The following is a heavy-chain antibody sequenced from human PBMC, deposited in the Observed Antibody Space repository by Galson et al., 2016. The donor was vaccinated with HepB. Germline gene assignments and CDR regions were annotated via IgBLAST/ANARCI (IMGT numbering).Heavy chain of an antibody. CDR3: GRDDPTMTDRYPSRVDV. CDR2: ITETGSFA. D-gene: IGHD4-17*01. J-gene: IGHJ6*04. V-gene: IGHV3-23*01. CDR1: GFTLSSSA. Sequence: SLRLSCAASGFTLSSSAMTWVRQAPGRGLEWVSAITETGSFAYYADSVRGRFTLPRDTSKNTVYLQMNYLRAGDTALYYCGRDDPTMTDRYPSRVDVWGKGTAVTVSS.